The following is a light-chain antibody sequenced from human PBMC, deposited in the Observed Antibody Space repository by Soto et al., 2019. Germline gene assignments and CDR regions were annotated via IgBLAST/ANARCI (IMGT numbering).Light chain of an antibody. J-gene: IGKJ5*01. Sequence: DIQKTVALGCVSASVGDRVSITCRASQGISSWLAWYQQKPGKAPKLLIYAASSLQSGVPSRFSGSGSGIDFTLTVCSLQLEDLDTYYCDQANSVPLCFGQGTRLEIK. V-gene: IGKV1-12*01. CDR3: DQANSVPLC. CDR2: AAS. CDR1: QGISSW.